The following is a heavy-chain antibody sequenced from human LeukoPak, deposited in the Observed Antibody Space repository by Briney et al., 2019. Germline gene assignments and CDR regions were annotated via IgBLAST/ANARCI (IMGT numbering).Heavy chain of an antibody. CDR3: ARGGYCSGGSCYHFDY. D-gene: IGHD2-15*01. CDR2: IYNSGST. Sequence: SGTLSLTCAVSGGSISSSNWWSCVRQPPGKGLEWIGEIYNSGSTNYNPSLKSRVTISVDKSKNQFSLKLSCVTAADTAVYYCARGGYCSGGSCYHFDYWGQGTLVTVSS. J-gene: IGHJ4*02. CDR1: GGSISSSNW. V-gene: IGHV4-4*02.